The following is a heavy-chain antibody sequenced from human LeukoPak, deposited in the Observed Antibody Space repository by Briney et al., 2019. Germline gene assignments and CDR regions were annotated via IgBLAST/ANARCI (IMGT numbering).Heavy chain of an antibody. CDR3: ARDLFGFDAFDI. J-gene: IGHJ3*02. CDR2: ISAYNGNT. V-gene: IGHV1-18*01. D-gene: IGHD3-10*01. Sequence: ASVTVSCKASGYTFTSYGISWVRQAPGQGLEWMGWISAYNGNTNYAQKLQGRVTMTTDTSTSTAYMELRSLRSNDTAVYYCARDLFGFDAFDIWGQGTMVTVSS. CDR1: GYTFTSYG.